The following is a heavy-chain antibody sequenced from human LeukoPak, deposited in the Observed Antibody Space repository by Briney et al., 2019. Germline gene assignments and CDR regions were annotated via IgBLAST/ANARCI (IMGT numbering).Heavy chain of an antibody. J-gene: IGHJ5*02. V-gene: IGHV4-39*07. CDR3: ARAYCGGDCYNSRGWFDP. CDR2: IYHSGST. CDR1: GGSISSSPYY. Sequence: SETLSLTCTVSGGSISSSPYYWGWIRQPPGKGLEWVGSIYHSGSTYYIPSLKSRVTISVDTSKNQFSLKLSSVTAADTAVYYCARAYCGGDCYNSRGWFDPWGQGTLVTVSS. D-gene: IGHD2-21*02.